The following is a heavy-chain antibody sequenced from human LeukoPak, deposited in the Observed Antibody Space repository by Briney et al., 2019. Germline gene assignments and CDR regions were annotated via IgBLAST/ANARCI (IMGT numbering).Heavy chain of an antibody. D-gene: IGHD3-10*01. CDR2: IGVGGRPT. J-gene: IGHJ6*02. CDR3: AKNTWKSSDSGRGRMDV. V-gene: IGHV3-48*01. CDR1: GFTFSSYA. Sequence: PGGSLRLSCAASGFTFSSYAMHWVRQASGKGLEWISYIGVGGRPTNYADSVKARFTISRDDAQNSLYLQMNSLRAEDTAVYYCAKNTWKSSDSGRGRMDVWGQGTTVTVSS.